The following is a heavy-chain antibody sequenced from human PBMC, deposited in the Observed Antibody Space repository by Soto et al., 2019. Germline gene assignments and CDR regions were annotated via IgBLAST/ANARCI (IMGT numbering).Heavy chain of an antibody. CDR2: IYSSGST. D-gene: IGHD3-22*01. V-gene: IGHV4-39*01. J-gene: IGHJ3*01. CDR3: ATPVSSGYQAFEV. Sequence: QLQLQESGPGLVKPSETLSLTCTVSGGSISSSSYYWGWIRQHPGKGLEWIGSIYSSGSTYYNPSLQSRVTIAVDTSKNQFSLKLSSVTAADTAVYYCATPVSSGYQAFEVWGQGTMVTVSS. CDR1: GGSISSSSYY.